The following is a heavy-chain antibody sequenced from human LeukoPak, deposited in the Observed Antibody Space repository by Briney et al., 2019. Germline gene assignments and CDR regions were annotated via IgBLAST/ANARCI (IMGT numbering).Heavy chain of an antibody. CDR2: IKQDGSEK. Sequence: PGGSLRLSCAASGLTFSNYWMNWVRQAPGKGLEWVANIKQDGSEKHYVDSVKGRFTISRDNAKNSLYLQMNSLRAEDTAMYYCTISWFHDDWGQGTLVTVSS. CDR1: GLTFSNYW. CDR3: TISWFHDD. D-gene: IGHD6-13*01. V-gene: IGHV3-7*01. J-gene: IGHJ4*02.